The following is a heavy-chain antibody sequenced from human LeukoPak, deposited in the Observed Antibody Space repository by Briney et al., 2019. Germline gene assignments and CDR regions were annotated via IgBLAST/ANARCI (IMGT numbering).Heavy chain of an antibody. CDR2: IYYSGST. CDR3: ARSAGDYGVLRAFDI. D-gene: IGHD4-17*01. Sequence: SETLSLTCTVSGGSISSGGYYWSWIRQHPGKGLEWIGYIYYSGSTYYNPSLKSRVTISVDTSKNQFSLKLSSVTAADTAVYYCARSAGDYGVLRAFDIWGQGTMVTVSS. V-gene: IGHV4-31*03. CDR1: GGSISSGGYY. J-gene: IGHJ3*02.